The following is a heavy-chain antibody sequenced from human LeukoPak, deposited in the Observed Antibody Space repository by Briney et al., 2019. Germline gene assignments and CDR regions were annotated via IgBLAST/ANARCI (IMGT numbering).Heavy chain of an antibody. CDR2: ISGSGGST. D-gene: IGHD2-2*01. V-gene: IGHV3-23*01. Sequence: GGSLRLSCAASGFTFSSYWMSWVRQAPGKGLEWVSAISGSGGSTYYADSVKGRFTISRDNSKNTLYLQMNSLRAEDTAVYYCAKSIVVVPAAKTDFDYWGQGTLVTVSS. CDR1: GFTFSSYW. J-gene: IGHJ4*02. CDR3: AKSIVVVPAAKTDFDY.